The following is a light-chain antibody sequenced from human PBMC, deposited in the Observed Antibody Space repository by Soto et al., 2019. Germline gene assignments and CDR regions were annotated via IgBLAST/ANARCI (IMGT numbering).Light chain of an antibody. CDR2: DVS. J-gene: IGLJ1*01. Sequence: QSALTQPHSVSGSPGQSVTISCTGTSSDVGGYNYVSWYQQHPGKAPKLMIYDVSKRPSGVPDRFSGSKSGNTASLTISGLQAEDEADYYCCSYAGSYSRSVFGTGTKLTVL. CDR3: CSYAGSYSRSV. V-gene: IGLV2-11*01. CDR1: SSDVGGYNY.